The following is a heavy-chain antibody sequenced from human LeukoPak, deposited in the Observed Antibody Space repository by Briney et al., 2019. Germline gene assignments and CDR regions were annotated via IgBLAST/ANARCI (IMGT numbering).Heavy chain of an antibody. CDR3: ARAYEYGWFDP. V-gene: IGHV1-2*02. D-gene: IGHD3-16*01. Sequence: GASVKVSCKASGYTFTDYYLHWVRQAPGQGLEWMGWINPKNGGSTYAQKFQGRVTMTWDTSISTAYMELSRLSSDDTALYYRARAYEYGWFDPWGQGALVTVS. J-gene: IGHJ5*02. CDR1: GYTFTDYY. CDR2: INPKNGGS.